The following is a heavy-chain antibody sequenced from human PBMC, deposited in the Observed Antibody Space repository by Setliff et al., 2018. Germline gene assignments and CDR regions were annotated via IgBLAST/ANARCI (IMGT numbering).Heavy chain of an antibody. CDR3: AKDGRFGELPYYMDV. J-gene: IGHJ6*03. Sequence: GGSLRLSCAASGFTFTAYTMNWVRQAPGKGLEWVSVIYSGGSTYYADSVKGRFTISRDNSRSTLYLQMSRLRAGDTALYYCAKDGRFGELPYYMDVWGKGTTVTVSS. CDR1: GFTFTAYT. D-gene: IGHD3-10*01. CDR2: IYSGGST. V-gene: IGHV3-NL1*01.